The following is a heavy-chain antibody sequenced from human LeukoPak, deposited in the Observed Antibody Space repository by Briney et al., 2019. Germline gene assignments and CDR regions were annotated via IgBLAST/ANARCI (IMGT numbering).Heavy chain of an antibody. CDR1: GGSISSYY. CDR2: INHSGST. V-gene: IGHV4-34*01. D-gene: IGHD4-17*01. CDR3: ARENNGDDYGDYE. Sequence: SETLSLTCTVSGGSISSYYWSWIRQPPGKGLEWIGEINHSGSTNYNPSLKSRVTISVDTSKNQFSLKLSSVTAADTAVYYCARENNGDDYGDYEWGQGTLVTVSS. J-gene: IGHJ4*02.